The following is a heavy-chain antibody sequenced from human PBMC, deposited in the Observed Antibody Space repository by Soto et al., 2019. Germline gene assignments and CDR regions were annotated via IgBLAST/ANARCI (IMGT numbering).Heavy chain of an antibody. V-gene: IGHV3-48*01. CDR2: ISSRSSTI. CDR1: GFTFSSYS. D-gene: IGHD2-15*01. Sequence: GGSLRLSCAASGFTFSSYSMNWVRQAPGKGLEWVSYISSRSSTIYYADSVKGRFTISRDNAKNSLYLQMNSLRGEDTAVYYCAREFCSGGSCYAIFDYWGQGTLVTVSS. J-gene: IGHJ4*02. CDR3: AREFCSGGSCYAIFDY.